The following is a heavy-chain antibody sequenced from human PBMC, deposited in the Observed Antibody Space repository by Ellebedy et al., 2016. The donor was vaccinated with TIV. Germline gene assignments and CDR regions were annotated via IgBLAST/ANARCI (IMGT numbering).Heavy chain of an antibody. J-gene: IGHJ6*02. Sequence: DSVEGRFTISRDNAMNSLYLQMNSLSDDDTAIYYCARDGGVAAEMDVWGQGTTVTVSS. V-gene: IGHV3-48*02. D-gene: IGHD2-15*01. CDR3: ARDGGVAAEMDV.